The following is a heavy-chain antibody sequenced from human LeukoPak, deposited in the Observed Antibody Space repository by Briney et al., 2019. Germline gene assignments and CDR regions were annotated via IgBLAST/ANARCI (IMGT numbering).Heavy chain of an antibody. Sequence: GGSLRLSCAASGFTFSSYAMHWVRQAPGKGLGYVSAISRNGGSTYYANSVKGRFTISRDNSKNTLYLQMGSLRAEDMAVYYCARDHDRYCGGDCSIDYWGQGTLVTVSS. V-gene: IGHV3-64*01. CDR1: GFTFSSYA. J-gene: IGHJ4*02. D-gene: IGHD2-21*01. CDR3: ARDHDRYCGGDCSIDY. CDR2: ISRNGGST.